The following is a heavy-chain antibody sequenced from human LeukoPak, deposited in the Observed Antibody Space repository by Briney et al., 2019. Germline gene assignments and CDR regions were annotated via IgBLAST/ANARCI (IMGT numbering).Heavy chain of an antibody. CDR2: ISSGVTNI. Sequence: PGGSLRLSCAASGFTFSDYYMSWIRQAPGKGLEWVSYISSGVTNIYYADSVKGRFTISRDNAKNSLYLQMNSLRAEDTALYYCARENMVRGVIRFGMDVWGQGTTVTVSS. D-gene: IGHD3-10*01. J-gene: IGHJ6*02. CDR3: ARENMVRGVIRFGMDV. V-gene: IGHV3-11*01. CDR1: GFTFSDYY.